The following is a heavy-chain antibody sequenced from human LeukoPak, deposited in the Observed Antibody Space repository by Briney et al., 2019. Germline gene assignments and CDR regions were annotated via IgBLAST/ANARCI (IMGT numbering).Heavy chain of an antibody. CDR2: IYYSGST. D-gene: IGHD1-1*01. CDR3: ARRDWNDGHYYFDY. J-gene: IGHJ4*02. V-gene: IGHV4-39*01. Sequence: SETLSLTCTVSGGSISSSSYYWGWIRQPPGKGLEWIGSIYYSGSTYHNPSLKSRVTISVDTSKNQFPLKLSSVTAADTAAYYCARRDWNDGHYYFDYWGQGTLVTVSS. CDR1: GGSISSSSYY.